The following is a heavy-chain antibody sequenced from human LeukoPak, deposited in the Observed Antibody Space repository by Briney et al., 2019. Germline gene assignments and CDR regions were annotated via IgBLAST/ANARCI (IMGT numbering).Heavy chain of an antibody. CDR3: TRDRLGFDP. V-gene: IGHV3-74*01. Sequence: PRGSLRLSCAASGFTFSNYWMHWVRQVPGKGLVWVSRIDSDGSTTSYADSVKGRFTISRDNARNTMYLQMNSLRVEDTAMYYCTRDRLGFDPWGQGTLVTVSS. CDR1: GFTFSNYW. CDR2: IDSDGSTT. J-gene: IGHJ5*02.